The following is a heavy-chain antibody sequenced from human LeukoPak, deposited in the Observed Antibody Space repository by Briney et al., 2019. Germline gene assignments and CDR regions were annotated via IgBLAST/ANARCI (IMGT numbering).Heavy chain of an antibody. J-gene: IGHJ4*02. CDR1: GFTFSSYA. CDR2: ITGSGDST. V-gene: IGHV3-23*01. D-gene: IGHD4-11*01. Sequence: PGGSLRLSCAASGFTFSSYAMRWVRQAPGKGLEWVSSITGSGDSTYYADSVKGRFTISRDNSKNTLYLQMNSLRAEDTAVYYCADSNYWCPVDYWGQGTLVTVSS. CDR3: ADSNYWCPVDY.